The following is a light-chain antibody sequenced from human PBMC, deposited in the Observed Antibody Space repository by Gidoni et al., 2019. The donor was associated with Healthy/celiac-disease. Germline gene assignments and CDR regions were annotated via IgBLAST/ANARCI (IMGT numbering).Light chain of an antibody. J-gene: IGLJ2*01. CDR3: MIWHSSAVV. Sequence: QAVLTQPASLAASPGASASLTCTLRSGINVGTYRIYWYQQKPGSPPQYLLRYKSDSDKQQGSVVPRRFSGSKDASAIAGIFLISGLQSEDEADYYCMIWHSSAVVFGGGTKLTVL. CDR1: SGINVGTYR. CDR2: YKSDSDK. V-gene: IGLV5-45*01.